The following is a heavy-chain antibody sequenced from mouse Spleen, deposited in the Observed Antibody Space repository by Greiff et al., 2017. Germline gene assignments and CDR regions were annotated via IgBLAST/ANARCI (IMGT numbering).Heavy chain of an antibody. CDR1: GYTFTSYW. D-gene: IGHD4-1*02. Sequence: QVQLQQPGAELVMPGASVKLSCKASGYTFTSYWMHWVKQRPGQGLEWIGEIDPSDSYTNYNQKFKGKATLTVDKSSSTAYMQLSSLTSEDSAVYYCASQLGRGAWFAYWGQGTLVTVSA. CDR2: IDPSDSYT. J-gene: IGHJ3*01. V-gene: IGHV1-69*01. CDR3: ASQLGRGAWFAY.